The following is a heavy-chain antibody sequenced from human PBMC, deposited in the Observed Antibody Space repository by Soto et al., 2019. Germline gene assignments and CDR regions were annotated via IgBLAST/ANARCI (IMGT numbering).Heavy chain of an antibody. CDR2: VYYNENT. CDR1: SGSISSFTYY. Sequence: SETLSLTCSVSSGSISSFTYYWGWIRQPPGKGLEWIGTVYYNENTYYNPSLKSRVTITVDTAKNQFSLNLRSVTAADTAMYFCARRERYYGSPGWFDPWGPGTLVTVSS. D-gene: IGHD3-10*01. CDR3: ARRERYYGSPGWFDP. V-gene: IGHV4-39*01. J-gene: IGHJ5*02.